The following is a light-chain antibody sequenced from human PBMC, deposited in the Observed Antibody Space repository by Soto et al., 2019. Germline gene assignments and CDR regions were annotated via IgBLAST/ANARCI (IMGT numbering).Light chain of an antibody. CDR3: QQRSNWPPT. CDR2: DAS. CDR1: QSVFGK. J-gene: IGKJ5*01. V-gene: IGKV3-11*01. Sequence: EILLTQSPATPSLSPGGRATPSCRASQSVFGKIAWYQQKPGQAPRLLIHDASSRATGIPARFSGSGSGTDFTLTISSLEPEDFAVYYCQQRSNWPPTFGQGTRLEIK.